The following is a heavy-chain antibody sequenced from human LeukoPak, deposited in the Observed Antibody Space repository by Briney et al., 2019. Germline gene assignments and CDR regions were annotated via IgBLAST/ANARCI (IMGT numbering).Heavy chain of an antibody. CDR2: IYTSGST. Sequence: SQTLSLTCTVSGGSISSGSYYWSWIRQPAGKGLEWIGRIYTSGSTNYNPSLKSRVTIYVDSSKNQFFLNLTSVTAADTAVYYCAQDRFSFVHWGQGTLVTVSS. CDR3: AQDRFSFVH. V-gene: IGHV4-61*02. D-gene: IGHD2-2*01. J-gene: IGHJ1*01. CDR1: GGSISSGSYY.